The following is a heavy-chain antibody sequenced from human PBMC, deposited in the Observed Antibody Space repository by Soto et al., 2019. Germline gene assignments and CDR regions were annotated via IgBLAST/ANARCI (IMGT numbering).Heavy chain of an antibody. CDR1: GFTFSSYR. D-gene: IGHD4-17*01. V-gene: IGHV3-21*01. CDR3: ARPPTTVTTNYLDY. J-gene: IGHJ4*02. CDR2: ISSSSSYI. Sequence: XGSLRLSCAASGFTFSSYRMNWVLQAPGKGLEWVPSISSSSSYIYYADSVKGRFTISRDNAKNSLYLQMNSLRAEDTAVYYCARPPTTVTTNYLDYWGQGTLVTVSS.